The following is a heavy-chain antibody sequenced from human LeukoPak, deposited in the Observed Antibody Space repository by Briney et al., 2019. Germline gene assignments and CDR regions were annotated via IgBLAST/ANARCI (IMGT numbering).Heavy chain of an antibody. CDR2: MNPYSGNK. D-gene: IGHD5-24*01. J-gene: IGHJ4*02. V-gene: IGHV1-8*01. CDR3: ARGATFQRQALAY. CDR1: GYTFTEYD. Sequence: ASVKVSCKASGYTFTEYDINWVRQATGQGPESLGWMNPYSGNKAFVQKFQGRLTMTTNVSNTTVYMELSSLRSEDTAIYYCARGATFQRQALAYWGQGTLVIVSS.